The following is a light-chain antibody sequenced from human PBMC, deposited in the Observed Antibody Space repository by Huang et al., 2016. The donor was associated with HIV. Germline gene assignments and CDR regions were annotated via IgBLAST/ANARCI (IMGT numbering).Light chain of an antibody. V-gene: IGKV3-15*01. CDR1: QSISSN. CDR3: QQYNNWPPLT. CDR2: RAS. Sequence: EVVMTQSPNTLSVSPGERATLSCRASQSISSNLAWYHQKPGQAPRLLIYRASARAAGGPARFSGSGSGTEFTLTISSLQSEDFAIYYCQQYNNWPPLTFGGGTKVEI. J-gene: IGKJ4*01.